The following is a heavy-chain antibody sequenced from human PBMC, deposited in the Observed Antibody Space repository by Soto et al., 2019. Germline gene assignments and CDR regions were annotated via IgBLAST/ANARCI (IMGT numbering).Heavy chain of an antibody. D-gene: IGHD3-10*01. CDR2: IYTSGST. J-gene: IGHJ5*02. CDR3: ASSSITMVRGVKKNWFDP. Sequence: SETLSLTCTVSGGSISSYYWSWIRQPAGKGLEWIGRIYTSGSTNYNPSLKSRVTMSVDTSKNQFSLKLSSVTAADTAVYYCASSSITMVRGVKKNWFDPWGQGTLVTVSS. V-gene: IGHV4-4*07. CDR1: GGSISSYY.